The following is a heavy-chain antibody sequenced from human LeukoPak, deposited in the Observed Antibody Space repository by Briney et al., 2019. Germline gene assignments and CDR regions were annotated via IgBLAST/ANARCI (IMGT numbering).Heavy chain of an antibody. CDR3: ARGYSSSWYPPLGYYYYGMDV. CDR1: GYTLTELS. J-gene: IGHJ6*02. D-gene: IGHD6-13*01. CDR2: FDPEDGET. Sequence: GASVKVSCKVSGYTLTELSMHWVRQAPGKGLEWMGGFDPEDGETIYAQKFQGRVTMTEDTSTDTAYMELSSLRSEDTAVYYCARGYSSSWYPPLGYYYYGMDVWGQGTTVTVSS. V-gene: IGHV1-24*01.